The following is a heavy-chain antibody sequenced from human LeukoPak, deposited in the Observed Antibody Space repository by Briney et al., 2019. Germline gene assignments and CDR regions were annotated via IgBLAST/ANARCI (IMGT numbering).Heavy chain of an antibody. V-gene: IGHV4-61*01. CDR3: AREGREHLFDY. CDR2: IYYSGST. D-gene: IGHD1-26*01. Sequence: SSETLSLTCTVSSGSISSSSYYWGWIRQPPGKGLEWIGYIYYSGSTNYNPSLKSRVTISVDTSKNQFSLKLSSVTAADTAVYYCAREGREHLFDYWGQGTLVTVSS. CDR1: SGSISSSSYY. J-gene: IGHJ4*02.